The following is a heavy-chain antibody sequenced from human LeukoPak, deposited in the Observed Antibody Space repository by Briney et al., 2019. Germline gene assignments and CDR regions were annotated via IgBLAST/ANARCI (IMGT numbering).Heavy chain of an antibody. CDR3: ASGGTARTPFDL. Sequence: SVKVSCKASGGTFSSYAISWVRQAPGQGLEWMGGIIPIFGTANYAQKFQGRVTITADESTSTAYMELSSLRSEDTAVYYCASGGTARTPFDLWGRGTLVTVSS. CDR2: IIPIFGTA. CDR1: GGTFSSYA. J-gene: IGHJ2*01. V-gene: IGHV1-69*13. D-gene: IGHD6-6*01.